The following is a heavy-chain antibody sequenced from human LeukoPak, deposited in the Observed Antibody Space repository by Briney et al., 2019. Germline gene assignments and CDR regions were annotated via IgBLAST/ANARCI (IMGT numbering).Heavy chain of an antibody. Sequence: ETLSLTCTVSGGSISSYYWSWIRQPPGKGLEWMGIIYPGDSDTRYSPSFQGQVTISADKSITTAYLQWSGLKASDTAMYYCARRRGRDRGAFDIWGQGTMVTVSS. J-gene: IGHJ3*02. V-gene: IGHV5-51*01. CDR1: GGSISSYY. D-gene: IGHD1-14*01. CDR3: ARRRGRDRGAFDI. CDR2: IYPGDSDT.